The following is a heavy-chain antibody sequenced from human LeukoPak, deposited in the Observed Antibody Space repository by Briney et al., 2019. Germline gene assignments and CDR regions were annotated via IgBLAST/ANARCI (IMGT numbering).Heavy chain of an antibody. J-gene: IGHJ4*02. Sequence: GGSLRLSCAASGFTFSSYWMSWVRQAPGKGLEWVANIKQDGSEKYYVDSVKGRFTISRDNAKNSLYLQMNSLRAEDRAVYYCARDRMVRGVIKGVCDYWGQGTLVTVSS. V-gene: IGHV3-7*01. CDR2: IKQDGSEK. CDR3: ARDRMVRGVIKGVCDY. CDR1: GFTFSSYW. D-gene: IGHD3-10*01.